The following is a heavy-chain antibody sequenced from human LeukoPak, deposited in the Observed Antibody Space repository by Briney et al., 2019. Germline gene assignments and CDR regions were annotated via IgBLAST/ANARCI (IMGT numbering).Heavy chain of an antibody. CDR2: VGISSGNT. V-gene: IGHV3-48*01. J-gene: IGHJ4*02. CDR1: GFTFSDYS. D-gene: IGHD2-2*01. Sequence: GGSLRLSCAASGFTFSDYSMNWVRQAPGKGLEWISYVGISSGNTKYADSVKGRFTISGDKAKNSLYLQMNSLRVEDMAVYYCARDTKYAFDNWGQGTLVTVYS. CDR3: ARDTKYAFDN.